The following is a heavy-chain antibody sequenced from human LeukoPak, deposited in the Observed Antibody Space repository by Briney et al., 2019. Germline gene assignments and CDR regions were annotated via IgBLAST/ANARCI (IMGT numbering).Heavy chain of an antibody. Sequence: NPSETLSLTCTVSGGSISTYYWSWIRQPPGKGLEWIGYIYHSGSTYYNPSLKSRVTISVDRSKNQFSLKLSSVTAADTAVYYCARGYCSRTSCYIGWYFDLWGRGTLVTVSS. V-gene: IGHV4-59*12. CDR1: GGSISTYY. D-gene: IGHD2-2*02. CDR3: ARGYCSRTSCYIGWYFDL. J-gene: IGHJ2*01. CDR2: IYHSGST.